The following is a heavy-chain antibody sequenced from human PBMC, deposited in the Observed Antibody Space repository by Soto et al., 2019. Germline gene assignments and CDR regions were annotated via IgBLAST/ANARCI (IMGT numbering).Heavy chain of an antibody. V-gene: IGHV1-69*08. CDR2: IIPLLDIA. Sequence: QVQLVQSGAEVKKPGSSAKVSCKASGVTFTNDIITWVRQAPGQGLEWMGRIIPLLDIANYAQKFQGRVTITADKSTGTGYMELNSLRSEDTAVYYCVRDSPIGSRYSGYDVIDYWGQGTLVTLSS. J-gene: IGHJ4*02. CDR1: GVTFTNDI. CDR3: VRDSPIGSRYSGYDVIDY. D-gene: IGHD5-12*01.